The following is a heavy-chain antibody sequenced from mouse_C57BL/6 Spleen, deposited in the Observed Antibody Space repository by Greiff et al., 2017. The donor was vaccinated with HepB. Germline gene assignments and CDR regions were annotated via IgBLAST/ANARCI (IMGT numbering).Heavy chain of an antibody. CDR3: AREGQVPYWYFDV. CDR1: GYPFTSSW. J-gene: IGHJ1*03. CDR2: IDPSDSET. V-gene: IGHV1-52*01. Sequence: VQLQQPGAELVRPGSSVKLSCKASGYPFTSSWMHWVKQRPIQGLEWIGNIDPSDSETHYNQKFKDKATLTVDKSSSTAYMQLSSLTSEDSAVYYGAREGQVPYWYFDVWGTGTTVTVSS.